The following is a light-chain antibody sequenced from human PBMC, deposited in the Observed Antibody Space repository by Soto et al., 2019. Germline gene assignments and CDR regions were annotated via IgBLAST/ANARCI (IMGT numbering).Light chain of an antibody. Sequence: DVQMTQSPTTLSASVGDRVPITCRASQTISSGLAWYQQKPGKAPTLLIYDASTLERGVPSRFSGTGSGTEFTLSIDSLQPDDFATYYCQQYHTSSITFGHGTRLAIK. CDR2: DAS. CDR1: QTISSG. V-gene: IGKV1-5*01. J-gene: IGKJ5*01. CDR3: QQYHTSSIT.